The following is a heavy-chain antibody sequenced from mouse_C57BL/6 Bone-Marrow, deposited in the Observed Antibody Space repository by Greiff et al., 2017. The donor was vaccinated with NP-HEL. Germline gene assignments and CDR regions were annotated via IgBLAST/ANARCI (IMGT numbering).Heavy chain of an antibody. CDR3: ARPLYAMDY. CDR1: GFTFSSYT. CDR2: ISGGGGNT. Sequence: EVKVEESGGGLVKPGGSLKLSCAASGFTFSSYTMSWVRQTPEKRLEWVATISGGGGNTYYPDSVKGRFTISRDNAKNTLYLQMSSLRSEDTALYYCARPLYAMDYWGQGTSVTVSS. J-gene: IGHJ4*01. V-gene: IGHV5-9*01.